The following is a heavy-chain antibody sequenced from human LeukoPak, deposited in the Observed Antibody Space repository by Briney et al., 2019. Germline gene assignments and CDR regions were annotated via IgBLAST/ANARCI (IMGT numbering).Heavy chain of an antibody. CDR2: IYYSGST. CDR1: GGSISSGDYY. Sequence: PSETLSLTCTVPGGSISSGDYYWSWIRQPPGKGLEWIGYIYYSGSTYYNPSLKSRVTISVDTSKNQFSLKLSSVTAADTAVYYCASLGVPSGADYWGQGTLVTVSS. CDR3: ASLGVPSGADY. D-gene: IGHD3-16*01. J-gene: IGHJ4*02. V-gene: IGHV4-30-4*01.